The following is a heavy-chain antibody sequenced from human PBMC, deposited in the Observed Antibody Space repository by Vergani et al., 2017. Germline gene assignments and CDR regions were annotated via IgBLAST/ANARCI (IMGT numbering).Heavy chain of an antibody. V-gene: IGHV3-23*01. CDR3: AREERSNTSPFVGD. CDR1: GFTFSSYA. J-gene: IGHJ4*02. CDR2: ISGHGDRT. D-gene: IGHD2/OR15-2a*01. Sequence: EEQLLESGGGLVQPGGSLRLSCEASGFTFSSYAMSWVRQAPGKGLEWVSAISGHGDRTYYADSVKGRFTISRDNSKNTVYLQMNSLKAEDRATYYCAREERSNTSPFVGDWGQGTLVTV.